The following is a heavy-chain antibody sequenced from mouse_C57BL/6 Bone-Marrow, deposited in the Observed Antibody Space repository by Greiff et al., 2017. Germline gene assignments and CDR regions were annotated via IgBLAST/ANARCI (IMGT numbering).Heavy chain of an antibody. Sequence: DVMLVESGGGLVKPGGSLKLSCAASGFTFSDYGMHWVRQAPEKGLEWVAYISSGSSNIYYADTVKGRFTISRDNAKNTLFLQMTSLRSEDTAMYYCASPYCYYAMDYWGQGTSVTVSS. D-gene: IGHD6-5*01. V-gene: IGHV5-17*01. CDR2: ISSGSSNI. J-gene: IGHJ4*01. CDR3: ASPYCYYAMDY. CDR1: GFTFSDYG.